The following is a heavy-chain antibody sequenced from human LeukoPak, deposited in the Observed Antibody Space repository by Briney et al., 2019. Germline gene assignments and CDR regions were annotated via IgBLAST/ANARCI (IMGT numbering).Heavy chain of an antibody. J-gene: IGHJ4*02. CDR2: ISYDGSNK. D-gene: IGHD3-22*01. CDR1: GFTFSGYG. CDR3: AKDENSRGYDY. Sequence: TGRSLRLSCAGSGFTFSGYGMHWVRQAPGKGLEWVTLISYDGSNKYYTDSVEGRFTISRDNSKNTLYVQMNSLRAEDTAIYYCAKDENSRGYDYWGQGTLVTVAS. V-gene: IGHV3-30*18.